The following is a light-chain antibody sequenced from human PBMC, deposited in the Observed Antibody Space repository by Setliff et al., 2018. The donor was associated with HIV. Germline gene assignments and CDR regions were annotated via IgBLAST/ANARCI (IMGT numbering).Light chain of an antibody. J-gene: IGLJ1*01. CDR1: TSDIGGYKY. CDR2: DVS. Sequence: QSALTQPASVSGSPGQSITISCTESTSDIGGYKYVSWHQQHPGKVPKVIIYDVSNRPSGVSNRFSGSKSGNTASLTISGLQAEDEAAYYCSSYTSSSTYVFATGTKVTVL. CDR3: SSYTSSSTYV. V-gene: IGLV2-14*03.